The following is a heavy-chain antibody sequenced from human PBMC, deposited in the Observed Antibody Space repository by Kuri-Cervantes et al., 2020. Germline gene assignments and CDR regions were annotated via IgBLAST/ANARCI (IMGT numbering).Heavy chain of an antibody. V-gene: IGHV4-59*12. CDR1: GGSISSYY. CDR3: ARAPHCSSTSCSGDYFDY. J-gene: IGHJ4*02. D-gene: IGHD2-2*01. Sequence: SETLSLTCTVSGGSISSYYWSWIRQPPGEGLEWIGYIYYSGSTNYNPSLKSRVTISVDTSKNQFSLKLSSVTAADTAVYYCARAPHCSSTSCSGDYFDYWGQGTLVTVSS. CDR2: IYYSGST.